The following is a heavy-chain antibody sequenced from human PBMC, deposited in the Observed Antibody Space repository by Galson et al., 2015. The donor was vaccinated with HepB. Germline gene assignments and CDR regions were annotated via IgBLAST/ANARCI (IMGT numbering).Heavy chain of an antibody. V-gene: IGHV3-21*01. CDR1: GFTFSSYS. J-gene: IGHJ5*02. Sequence: SLRLSCAASGFTFSSYSMNWVRRAPGKGLEWVSSISSSSSYIYYADSVKGRFTISRDNAKNSPYLQMNSLRAEDTAVYYCARDDVVVVPATREIGFDPWGQGTLVTVSS. CDR2: ISSSSSYI. D-gene: IGHD2-15*01. CDR3: ARDDVVVVPATREIGFDP.